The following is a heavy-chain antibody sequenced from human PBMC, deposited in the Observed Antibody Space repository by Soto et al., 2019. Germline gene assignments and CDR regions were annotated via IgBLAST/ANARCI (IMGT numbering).Heavy chain of an antibody. J-gene: IGHJ4*02. Sequence: SETLSLTCTVSAASFSKYYWTWIRQPPGKGLEWIGYIYFNGNTNYNPSLKRRVTISVDTSKKQISLNLTSVTDADTAVYFCASVTFGGVVLAHWGQGALVTVSS. CDR2: IYFNGNT. V-gene: IGHV4-59*13. CDR1: AASFSKYY. CDR3: ASVTFGGVVLAH. D-gene: IGHD3-16*01.